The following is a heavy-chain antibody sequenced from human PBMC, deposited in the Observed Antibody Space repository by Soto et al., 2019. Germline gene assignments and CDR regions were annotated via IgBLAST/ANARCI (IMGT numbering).Heavy chain of an antibody. D-gene: IGHD6-6*01. J-gene: IGHJ4*02. CDR1: GGSIRNYY. V-gene: IGHV4-59*01. CDR3: ARVKYTGSSSYFAY. CDR2: IYSSGST. Sequence: SETLSLTCGVSGGSIRNYYWSWIRQPPRRGLEWIGHIYSSGSTNYNPSLKSRVTISVDTSENQFSLKLRSVTAADAAVYYCARVKYTGSSSYFAYWGQGTPVTVSS.